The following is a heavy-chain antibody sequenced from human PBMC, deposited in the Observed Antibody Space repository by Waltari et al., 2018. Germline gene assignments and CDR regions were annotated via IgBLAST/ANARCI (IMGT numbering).Heavy chain of an antibody. V-gene: IGHV1-2*02. CDR1: GYTFTDFY. CDR2: INPNRGGT. CDR3: ARGGYCSGGGCVRIDY. Sequence: QVQLVQSGAEVKKPGASVKVSCKASGYTFTDFYMHWVRQAPGQGLEWMGWINPNRGGTTHAQKFQGRGTMTRDTSISTAYMELSRLRSDDTAVYYCARGGYCSGGGCVRIDYWGQGTLVTVSS. D-gene: IGHD2-15*01. J-gene: IGHJ4*02.